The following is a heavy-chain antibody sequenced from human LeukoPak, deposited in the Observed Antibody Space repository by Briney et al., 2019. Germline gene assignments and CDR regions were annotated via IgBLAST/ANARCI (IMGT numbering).Heavy chain of an antibody. D-gene: IGHD3-22*01. CDR1: GFSDSSSG. CDR3: AKEGSDYYDVSGAPFDS. J-gene: IGHJ4*02. V-gene: IGHV3-30*02. Sequence: PGGSLRLSCAASGFSDSSSGIHWVRQAPGKGLDWLAFIQYDGRNKYYADSVKGRFTMSRDNSKNALTMFLQMNSLRAEDTAVYFCAKEGSDYYDVSGAPFDSWGQGTLVTLSS. CDR2: IQYDGRNK.